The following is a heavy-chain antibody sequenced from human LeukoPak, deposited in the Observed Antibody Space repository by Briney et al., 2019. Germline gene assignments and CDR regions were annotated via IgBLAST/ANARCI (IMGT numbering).Heavy chain of an antibody. V-gene: IGHV4-39*01. CDR2: IYYSGHT. J-gene: IGHJ4*02. Sequence: SETPSLTCTVSGGSTSSSSTFWGWTRQPPGKGLEWIGSIYYSGHTYHTPSLESRVIISVDRSKNQFSLKMSSVTAADTAVYYCARHCSDGSCYSGLDYWGQGTLVTVSS. CDR1: GGSTSSSSTF. CDR3: ARHCSDGSCYSGLDY. D-gene: IGHD2-15*01.